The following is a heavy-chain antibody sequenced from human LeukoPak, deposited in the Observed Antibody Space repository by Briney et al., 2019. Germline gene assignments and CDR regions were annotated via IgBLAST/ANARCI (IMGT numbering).Heavy chain of an antibody. CDR2: IRYDGSNK. CDR3: ARDGNYRFADDI. J-gene: IGHJ3*02. Sequence: GGSLRLSCAASGFTFSSYGMHWVRQAPGKGLEWVAFIRYDGSNKYFADSVKGRFTISRDNSKNTVYLQMSSLRAEDTAVYYCARDGNYRFADDIWGQGTMVTVPS. D-gene: IGHD3-10*01. V-gene: IGHV3-30*02. CDR1: GFTFSSYG.